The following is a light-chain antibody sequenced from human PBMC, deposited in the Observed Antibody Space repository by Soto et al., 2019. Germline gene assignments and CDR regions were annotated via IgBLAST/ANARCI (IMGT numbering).Light chain of an antibody. V-gene: IGLV2-23*02. CDR3: CAYAGSGSVV. J-gene: IGLJ2*01. CDR2: DVT. Sequence: QSALTQPASVSGSPGQSITISCTGTSSDVGAYDFVSWYQHSPGKAPKLVTFDVTHRPPGISDRFSGSKSANTASLTISGLQAADEAEYYCCAYAGSGSVVFGGGTKLTVL. CDR1: SSDVGAYDF.